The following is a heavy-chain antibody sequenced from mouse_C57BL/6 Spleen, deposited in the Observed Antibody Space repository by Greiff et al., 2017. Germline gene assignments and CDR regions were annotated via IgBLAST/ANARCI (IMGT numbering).Heavy chain of an antibody. CDR1: GYAFSSYW. CDR3: ARSGYYGNYGYFDY. V-gene: IGHV1-80*01. J-gene: IGHJ2*01. D-gene: IGHD2-1*01. CDR2: IYPGDGDT. Sequence: HVKQSGAELVKPGASVKISCKASGYAFSSYWMNWVKQRPGKGLEWIGQIYPGDGDTNYNGKFKGKATLTADKSSSTAYMQLSSLTSEDSAVYFCARSGYYGNYGYFDYWGQGTTLTVSS.